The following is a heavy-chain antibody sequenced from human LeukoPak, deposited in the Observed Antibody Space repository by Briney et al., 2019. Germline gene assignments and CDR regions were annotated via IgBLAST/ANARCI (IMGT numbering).Heavy chain of an antibody. J-gene: IGHJ4*02. Sequence: GGSLRLSCAASGFTFSSYAMSWVCQAPGNGLEWVSAISGSGGSTYYADSVKGRFTISRDNSKNTLYLQMNSLRAEDTAVYYCATLRRRSMLDYWGQGTLVTVSS. CDR3: ATLRRRSMLDY. CDR1: GFTFSSYA. CDR2: ISGSGGST. D-gene: IGHD2-21*01. V-gene: IGHV3-23*01.